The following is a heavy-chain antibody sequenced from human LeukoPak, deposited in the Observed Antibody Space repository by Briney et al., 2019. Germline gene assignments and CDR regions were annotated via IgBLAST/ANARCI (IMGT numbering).Heavy chain of an antibody. J-gene: IGHJ6*03. CDR1: GGSFSGYY. CDR2: INHSGST. CDR3: ARGGYYYYYYMDV. V-gene: IGHV4-34*01. Sequence: SETLSLTCAVYGGSFSGYYWSWIRQPPGKGVEWIGEINHSGSTNYNPSLKSRVTISVDTSKNQFSLKLSSVTAADTAVYYCARGGYYYYYYMDVWGKGTTVTVSS.